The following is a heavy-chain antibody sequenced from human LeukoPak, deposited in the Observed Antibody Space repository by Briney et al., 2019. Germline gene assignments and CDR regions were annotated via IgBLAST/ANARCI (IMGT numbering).Heavy chain of an antibody. D-gene: IGHD3-10*01. V-gene: IGHV4-59*01. Sequence: SETLSLTCTVSGDSISNYYWSWIRQPPGKGLEWIGYIYYSGITDYNPSLKSRVTISVDTSKNQFSLKLSSVTAADTAVYYCAREVPGYYGSGTYHIVGTYFDYWGQGTLVTVSS. CDR2: IYYSGIT. CDR3: AREVPGYYGSGTYHIVGTYFDY. J-gene: IGHJ4*02. CDR1: GDSISNYY.